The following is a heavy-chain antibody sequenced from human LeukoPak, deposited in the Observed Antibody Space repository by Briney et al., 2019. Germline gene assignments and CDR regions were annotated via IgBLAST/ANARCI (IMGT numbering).Heavy chain of an antibody. V-gene: IGHV3-21*06. Sequence: GGSLRLSCAASGSTFSNYGMNWVRQTPGKGLEWVSRISSSGTYTDYADSVKGRFTISRDNARSSLYLQMNSLRVEDTALYYCARGLGYCSSSKCSPGYYMDVWGKGTTVTVFS. CDR1: GSTFSNYG. CDR2: ISSSGTYT. D-gene: IGHD2-2*01. J-gene: IGHJ6*03. CDR3: ARGLGYCSSSKCSPGYYMDV.